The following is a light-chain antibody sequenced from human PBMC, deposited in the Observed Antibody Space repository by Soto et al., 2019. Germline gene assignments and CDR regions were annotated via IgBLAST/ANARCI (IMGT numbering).Light chain of an antibody. V-gene: IGKV1-13*02. J-gene: IGKJ5*01. CDR2: DAS. CDR1: QGISSA. Sequence: AIQLTQSPSSLSASVGDRFSITFRASQGISSALAWYQQKPGKAPKLLIHDASTLESGVPSRFSGSGSGTDFTLTISSLQPEDFATYYCPQLNSYPRTFGQGTRLEI. CDR3: PQLNSYPRT.